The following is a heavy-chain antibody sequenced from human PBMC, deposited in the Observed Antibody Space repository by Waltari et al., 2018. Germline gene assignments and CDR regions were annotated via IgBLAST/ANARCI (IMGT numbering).Heavy chain of an antibody. Sequence: QVQLQESGPGLVKPSETLSLTCAVSGYSISSGYYWGWIRQPPGKGLEWIGSIYHSGSTYYNPSLKSRVTISVDTSKNQFSLKLSSVTAADTAVYYRARCEDWFDPWGQGTLVTVSS. CDR2: IYHSGST. J-gene: IGHJ5*02. CDR3: ARCEDWFDP. CDR1: GYSISSGYY. V-gene: IGHV4-38-2*01.